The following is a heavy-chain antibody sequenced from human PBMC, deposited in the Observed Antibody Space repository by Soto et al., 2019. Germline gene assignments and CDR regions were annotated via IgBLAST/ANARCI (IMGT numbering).Heavy chain of an antibody. CDR3: ARAGPENDGRFDP. Sequence: QVQLVQSGAEVKKPGSSVKVSCKASGGTFSSYAISWVRQAPGQGLEWMGGIIPIFGTANYAQKFQGRVSTTADAXTSTAYMELSSLRAEDTAVYYCARAGPENDGRFDPWGQGTLVTVSS. V-gene: IGHV1-69*12. D-gene: IGHD1-1*01. J-gene: IGHJ5*02. CDR2: IIPIFGTA. CDR1: GGTFSSYA.